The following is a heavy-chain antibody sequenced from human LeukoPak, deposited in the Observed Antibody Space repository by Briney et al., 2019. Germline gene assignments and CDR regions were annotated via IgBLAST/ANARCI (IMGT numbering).Heavy chain of an antibody. Sequence: PSETLSLTCAVSGYSLSSGYYWGWIRQPPGKGLEWIGSIYHSGSTYYNPSLKSRVTISVDTSKNQFSLKLSSVTAADTAVYYSARILSITMVVVVIPYYFDYWGQGTLVTVSS. D-gene: IGHD3-22*01. V-gene: IGHV4-38-2*01. CDR2: IYHSGST. CDR3: ARILSITMVVVVIPYYFDY. J-gene: IGHJ4*02. CDR1: GYSLSSGYY.